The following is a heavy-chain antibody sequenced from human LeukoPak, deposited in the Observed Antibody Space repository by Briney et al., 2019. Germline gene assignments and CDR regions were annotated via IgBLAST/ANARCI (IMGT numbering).Heavy chain of an antibody. J-gene: IGHJ2*01. CDR2: IIPIFGTA. Sequence: SVKVSCKASGGTFSSYAISWVRQAPGQGLEWMGGIIPIFGTANYAQKFQGRVTITADESTSTAYMELSSLRAEDTAVYYCAKSPTLGAPTANWYFDLWGRGTLVTVTS. D-gene: IGHD1-26*01. CDR3: AKSPTLGAPTANWYFDL. V-gene: IGHV1-69*01. CDR1: GGTFSSYA.